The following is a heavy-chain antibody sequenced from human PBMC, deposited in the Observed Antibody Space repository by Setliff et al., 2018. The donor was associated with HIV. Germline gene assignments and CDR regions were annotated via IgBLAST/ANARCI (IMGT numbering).Heavy chain of an antibody. V-gene: IGHV4-61*01. CDR1: GGSISSGSYY. CDR3: ARDSPGPQYYYYGMDV. J-gene: IGHJ6*02. Sequence: PSETLSLTCTVSGGSISSGSYYWSWIRQPPGKGLEWIGYIYYSGSTNYNPSLKSRVTISVDTSKNQFSLKLSSVTAADTAVYYCARDSPGPQYYYYGMDVWGQGTTVTVSS. CDR2: IYYSGST.